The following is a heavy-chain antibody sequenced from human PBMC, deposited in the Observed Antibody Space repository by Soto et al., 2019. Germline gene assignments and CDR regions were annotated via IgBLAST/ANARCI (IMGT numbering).Heavy chain of an antibody. CDR2: IYYSGST. CDR1: GGSISSSSYY. D-gene: IGHD3-3*01. V-gene: IGHV4-39*01. J-gene: IGHJ4*02. Sequence: PSETLSLTCTVSGGSISSSSYYWGWIRQPPGKGLEWIGSIYYSGSTYYNPSLKSRVTISVDTSKNQFSLKLSSVTAADTAVYYCARVYPENTSTIFGVVIGSYFDYWGQGTLVTVSS. CDR3: ARVYPENTSTIFGVVIGSYFDY.